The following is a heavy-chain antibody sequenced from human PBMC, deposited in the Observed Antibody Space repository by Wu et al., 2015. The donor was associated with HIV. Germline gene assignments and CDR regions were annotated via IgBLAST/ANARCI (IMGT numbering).Heavy chain of an antibody. D-gene: IGHD5-12*01. CDR1: GGTFSSYA. Sequence: QVQLVQSGAEVKKPGASVKVSCKASGGTFSSYAISWVRQAPGQGLEWMGWINPNSGGTNYAQKFQGRVTMTRDTSISTAYMELSRLRSDDTAVYYCARVLIVRLRLPVGYWGQGTLVTVSS. CDR3: ARVLIVRLRLPVGY. V-gene: IGHV1-2*02. J-gene: IGHJ4*02. CDR2: INPNSGGT.